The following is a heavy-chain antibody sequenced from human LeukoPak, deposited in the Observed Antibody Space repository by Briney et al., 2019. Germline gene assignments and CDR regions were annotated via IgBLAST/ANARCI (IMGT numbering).Heavy chain of an antibody. J-gene: IGHJ4*02. V-gene: IGHV1-46*03. D-gene: IGHD6-19*01. CDR1: GCTFTSYY. Sequence: GASVKVSCKASGCTFTSYYMHWVGQAPGQGLEWMGIINPSGGSTSYAQKFQGRVTMTRETSTSTVYMELSSLRSEDTAVYYCARVGAVASRAPDYWGQGTLVTVSS. CDR3: ARVGAVASRAPDY. CDR2: INPSGGST.